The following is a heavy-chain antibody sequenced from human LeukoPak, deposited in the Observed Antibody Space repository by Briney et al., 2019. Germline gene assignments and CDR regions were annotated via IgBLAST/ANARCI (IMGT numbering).Heavy chain of an antibody. CDR1: RGSISSSNYY. V-gene: IGHV4-39*01. Sequence: SETLSLICSVSRGSISSSNYYWGWIRQPPGKGLEWIGNIYYSGTTYYNPSLPSLKSRVTILVDTSKNQFSLKLSSVTAADTAVYYCARRSRYSYGYTDYWGQGTLVTVSS. D-gene: IGHD5-18*01. CDR2: IYYSGTT. CDR3: ARRSRYSYGYTDY. J-gene: IGHJ4*02.